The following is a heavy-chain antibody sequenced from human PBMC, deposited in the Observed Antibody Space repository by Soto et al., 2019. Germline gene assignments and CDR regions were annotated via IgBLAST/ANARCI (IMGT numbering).Heavy chain of an antibody. D-gene: IGHD1-26*01. J-gene: IGHJ6*04. V-gene: IGHV3-23*01. CDR3: AKGVELDV. Sequence: EVLLLESGGGLVQPGGSLRLSCEASGFSFSSFAMNWVRQAPGKGLEWVSAIGDSGASTYYADSVKGRFTISRDNSRNTLCLHLNSLRAEDTAVYDCAKGVELDVWRNGTTVTVSS. CDR1: GFSFSSFA. CDR2: IGDSGAST.